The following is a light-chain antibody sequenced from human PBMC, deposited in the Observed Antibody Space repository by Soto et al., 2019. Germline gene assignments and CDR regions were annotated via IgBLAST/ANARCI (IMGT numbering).Light chain of an antibody. CDR1: QSVSIN. J-gene: IGKJ1*01. CDR2: GAS. V-gene: IGKV3-20*01. Sequence: TQSPATLSVSPGERASLSCRASQSVSINLAWYQQKSGQAPRLLIYGASTRATGIPARFSGSGSGTDFTLTISRLEPEDFAVYHCQQYGSSPWTFGQGTKVDIK. CDR3: QQYGSSPWT.